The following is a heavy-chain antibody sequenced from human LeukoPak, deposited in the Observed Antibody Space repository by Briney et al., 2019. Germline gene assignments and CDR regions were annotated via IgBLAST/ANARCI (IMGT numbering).Heavy chain of an antibody. CDR1: GYTFTGYY. D-gene: IGHD5-18*01. V-gene: IGHV1-2*02. Sequence: GASVKVSCKASGYTFTGYYMHWVRQAPGQGLEWMGWINPNSGGTNYAQKFQRRVTMTRDTTINTAYMELSRLRYEDTAVYYCAREVYSYGSDAEDYYYYMDVWGKGTTVTVSS. CDR2: INPNSGGT. CDR3: AREVYSYGSDAEDYYYYMDV. J-gene: IGHJ6*03.